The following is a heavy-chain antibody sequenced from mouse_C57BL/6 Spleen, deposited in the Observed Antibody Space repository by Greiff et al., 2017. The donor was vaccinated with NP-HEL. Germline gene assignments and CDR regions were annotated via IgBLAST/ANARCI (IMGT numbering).Heavy chain of an antibody. CDR1: GYTFTSYW. CDR2: IDPSDSYT. J-gene: IGHJ2*01. CDR3: ARCLYDYDFDY. D-gene: IGHD2-4*01. V-gene: IGHV1-50*01. Sequence: QVQLQQPGAELVKPGASVKLSCKASGYTFTSYWMQWVKQRPGQGLEWIGEIDPSDSYTNYNQKFKGKATLTVDTSSSTAYMQLSSLTSEDSAVYYCARCLYDYDFDYWGQGTTLTVSS.